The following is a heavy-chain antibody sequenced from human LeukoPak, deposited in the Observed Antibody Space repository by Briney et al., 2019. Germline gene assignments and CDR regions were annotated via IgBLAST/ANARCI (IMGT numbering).Heavy chain of an antibody. J-gene: IGHJ5*02. D-gene: IGHD6-13*01. CDR3: ARERPNSSSWYARWFDP. CDR2: INANSGGT. V-gene: IGHV1-2*02. Sequence: ASVKVSCKAPGYTFTGHYMHWVRQAPGQGLEWMGWINANSGGTNYVQKLQGRVTMTRDTSISTAYMELSRLRSDDTAVYYCARERPNSSSWYARWFDPWGQGTLVTVSS. CDR1: GYTFTGHY.